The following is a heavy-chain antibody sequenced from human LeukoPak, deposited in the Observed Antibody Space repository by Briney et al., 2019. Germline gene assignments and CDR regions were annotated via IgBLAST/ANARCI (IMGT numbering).Heavy chain of an antibody. CDR2: INHSGST. CDR3: AREASSIVVVVAATPHYYYYYMDV. CDR1: GGSFSGYY. Sequence: PSETLSLTCAVYGGSFSGYYWSWIRQPPGKGLEWIGEINHSGSTNYNPSLKSRVTISVDTSKNQFSLKLSSVTAADTAVYYCAREASSIVVVVAATPHYYYYYMDVWGKGTTVTVSS. D-gene: IGHD2-15*01. J-gene: IGHJ6*03. V-gene: IGHV4-34*01.